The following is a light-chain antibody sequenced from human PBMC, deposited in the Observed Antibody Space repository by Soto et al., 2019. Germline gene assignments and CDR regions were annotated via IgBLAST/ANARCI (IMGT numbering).Light chain of an antibody. Sequence: EIVMTQSPATLSVSPGERATLSCRASQRVSSNLAWYQQKPGQAPRLLIYGASTRATGVPARFSGSGSGTEFTLTISDLQPEDIATYYCQQYDNLLFTFGQGTRLEIK. V-gene: IGKV3-15*01. CDR3: QQYDNLLFT. J-gene: IGKJ5*01. CDR2: GAS. CDR1: QRVSSN.